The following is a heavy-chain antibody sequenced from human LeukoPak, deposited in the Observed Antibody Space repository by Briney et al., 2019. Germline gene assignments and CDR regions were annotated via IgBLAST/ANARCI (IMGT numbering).Heavy chain of an antibody. J-gene: IGHJ6*03. CDR1: GFTFSSYS. CDR2: ISSSSSYI. Sequence: PGGSLRLSCAASGFTFSSYSMNWVRQAPGKGLEWVSSISSSSSYIYYADSVKGRFTISRDNAKNSLYLQMNSLRAEDTAVYYCARIPLEWYTPCYMDVWGKGTTVTVSS. D-gene: IGHD3-3*01. V-gene: IGHV3-21*01. CDR3: ARIPLEWYTPCYMDV.